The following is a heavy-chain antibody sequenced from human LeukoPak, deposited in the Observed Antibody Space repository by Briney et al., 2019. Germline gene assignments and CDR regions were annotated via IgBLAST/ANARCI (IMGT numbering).Heavy chain of an antibody. CDR3: ARVPRAASYFDY. Sequence: VASVKVSCKASGYTFTGYYMHWVRQAPGQGLGWMGRINPNSGGTNYAQKFQGRVTMTRDTSISTAYMELSRLRSDDTAVFYCARVPRAASYFDYWGQGTLVTVSS. J-gene: IGHJ4*02. V-gene: IGHV1-2*06. CDR1: GYTFTGYY. D-gene: IGHD6-13*01. CDR2: INPNSGGT.